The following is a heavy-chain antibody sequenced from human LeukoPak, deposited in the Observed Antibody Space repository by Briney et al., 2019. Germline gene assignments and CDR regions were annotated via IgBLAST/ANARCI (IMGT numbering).Heavy chain of an antibody. J-gene: IGHJ6*03. CDR1: GYSISNGYY. Sequence: KSSETLSLTCTVSGYSISNGYYWVWIRQPPGKGLEWIGSLYHSDSVYYNTALKSRVSMSVDTSKNQFSLKLSFVTAADTAVYYCARHHDSYYYYYIDVWGSGTTVTVSS. V-gene: IGHV4-38-2*02. D-gene: IGHD1-14*01. CDR2: LYHSDSV. CDR3: ARHHDSYYYYYIDV.